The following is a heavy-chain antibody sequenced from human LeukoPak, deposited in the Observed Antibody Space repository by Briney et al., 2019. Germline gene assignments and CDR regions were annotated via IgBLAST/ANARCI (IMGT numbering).Heavy chain of an antibody. V-gene: IGHV4-39*02. D-gene: IGHD2-15*01. Sequence: SETLSLTCTVSGGSISSSDYYWDWIRQPPGKGLESIGSIYYSGSTYYNPSLQSRVTISLDTSKNQFSLKLSSVTAADTAVYYCAREDRYCGDGSCCNWGQGTLVTVSS. CDR3: AREDRYCGDGSCCN. J-gene: IGHJ4*02. CDR2: IYYSGST. CDR1: GGSISSSDYY.